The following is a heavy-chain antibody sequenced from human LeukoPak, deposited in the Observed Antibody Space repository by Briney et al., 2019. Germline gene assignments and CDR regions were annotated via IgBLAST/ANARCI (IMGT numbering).Heavy chain of an antibody. CDR1: GFSFRSHR. J-gene: IGHJ3*02. CDR2: IKPDGSDK. V-gene: IGHV3-7*01. Sequence: PGGSLRLSCVGSGFSFRSHRVNWVRQSPGKGLEWVANIKPDGSDKYYVDSARGRFTVSRDNAKNSAFLQMNSLRAEDTAIYYCATISAQTFDIWGQGTLVSVSS. CDR3: ATISAQTFDI. D-gene: IGHD5-24*01.